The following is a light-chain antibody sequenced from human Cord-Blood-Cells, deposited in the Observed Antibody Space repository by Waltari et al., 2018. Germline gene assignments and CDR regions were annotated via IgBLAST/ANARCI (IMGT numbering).Light chain of an antibody. Sequence: IQMTQSPSSLLASVGDRVTINCRASMSLRSYLNWYQQKPGKAPNLLIDAASSLQSGGPARFSGSGSGTDFTLTISSLQPEDFATYYCQQSYSTPLTFGGGTKVEIK. CDR1: MSLRSY. V-gene: IGKV1-39*01. J-gene: IGKJ4*01. CDR3: QQSYSTPLT. CDR2: AAS.